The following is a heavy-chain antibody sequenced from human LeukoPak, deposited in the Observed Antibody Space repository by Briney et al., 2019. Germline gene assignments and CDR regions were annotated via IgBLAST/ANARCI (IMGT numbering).Heavy chain of an antibody. D-gene: IGHD3-22*01. CDR2: ISSSSSYI. J-gene: IGHJ4*02. V-gene: IGHV3-21*01. CDR3: ARDQSRETYYYDSSGYYYFDY. Sequence: PGGSLRLSCAASGFTLSNYWMYWVRQAPGTGLEWVSSISSSSSYIYYADSVKGRFTISRDNAKNSLYLQMNSLRAEDTAVYYCARDQSRETYYYDSSGYYYFDYWGQGTLVTVSS. CDR1: GFTLSNYW.